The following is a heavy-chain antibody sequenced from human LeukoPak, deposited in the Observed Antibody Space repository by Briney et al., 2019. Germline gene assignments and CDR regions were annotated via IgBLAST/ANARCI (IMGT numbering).Heavy chain of an antibody. V-gene: IGHV4-59*01. J-gene: IGHJ6*03. CDR3: AREGWGRHYGSGKDYYYYMDV. D-gene: IGHD3-10*01. CDR2: IYYSGST. CDR1: GGSISSYY. Sequence: PSETLSLTCTVSGGSISSYYWSWIRQPPGKGLEWIGYIYYSGSTNYNPSLKSRVTISVDTSKNQFSLKLSSVTAADTAVYYCAREGWGRHYGSGKDYYYYMDVWGKGTTVTVSS.